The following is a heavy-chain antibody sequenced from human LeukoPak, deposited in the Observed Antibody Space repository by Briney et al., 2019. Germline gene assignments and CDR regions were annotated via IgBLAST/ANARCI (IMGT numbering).Heavy chain of an antibody. D-gene: IGHD5-24*01. Sequence: PGGSLRLSCAASRFTFSSYNMNWVRQAPGKGLEWVSSISTISTYIYYADSVKGRFTISRDNAKNSLYLQMNSLRAEDTALYYCARGSDLEGSFDYWGQGTLATVSS. J-gene: IGHJ4*02. CDR3: ARGSDLEGSFDY. CDR2: ISTISTYI. CDR1: RFTFSSYN. V-gene: IGHV3-21*01.